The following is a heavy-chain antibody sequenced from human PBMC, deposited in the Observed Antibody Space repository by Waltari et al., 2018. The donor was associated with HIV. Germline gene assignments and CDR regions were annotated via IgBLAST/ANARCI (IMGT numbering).Heavy chain of an antibody. CDR2: MNPNSGDT. CDR1: GYTFTSSD. D-gene: IGHD6-19*01. J-gene: IGHJ4*02. Sequence: QVQLVQSGAEVKKPGASVQVSCHASGYTFTSSDINWVRQATGQGLEWMGWMNPNSGDTGYAQKFQGRITMTSNTSISTVYMELSSLTSEETAVYYCVRAAIYSRGCFDYWGQGTLVTVSS. V-gene: IGHV1-8*01. CDR3: VRAAIYSRGCFDY.